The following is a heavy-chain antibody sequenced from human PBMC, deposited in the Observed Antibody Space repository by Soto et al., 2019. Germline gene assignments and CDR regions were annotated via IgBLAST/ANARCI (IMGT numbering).Heavy chain of an antibody. Sequence: GGSLRLSCAASGFTFSSYAMSWVRQAPGKGLEWVSAISGSGSSTYYADSVKGRFTISRDNSKNTLYLQMNSLRAEDTAVYYCAKSYYDILTGYHYWGQGTLVTVSS. CDR1: GFTFSSYA. J-gene: IGHJ4*02. D-gene: IGHD3-9*01. CDR3: AKSYYDILTGYHY. V-gene: IGHV3-23*01. CDR2: ISGSGSST.